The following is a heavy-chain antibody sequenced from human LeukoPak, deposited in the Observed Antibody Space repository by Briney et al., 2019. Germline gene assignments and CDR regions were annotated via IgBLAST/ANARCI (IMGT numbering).Heavy chain of an antibody. CDR3: ARVIRYFDSPTHAFDI. V-gene: IGHV4-30-2*01. CDR2: IYHSGST. CDR1: GGSISSGGYY. Sequence: PSETLSLTCTVSGGSISSGGYYWSWIRQPPGKGLEWIGYIYHSGSTYYNPSLKSRVTISVDRSKNQFSLKLSSVTAADTAVYYCARVIRYFDSPTHAFDIWGQGTMVTVSS. J-gene: IGHJ3*02. D-gene: IGHD3-9*01.